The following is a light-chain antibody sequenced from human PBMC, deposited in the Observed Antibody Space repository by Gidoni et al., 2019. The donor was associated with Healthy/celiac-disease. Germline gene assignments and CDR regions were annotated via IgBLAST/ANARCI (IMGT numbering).Light chain of an antibody. J-gene: IGLJ3*02. CDR1: SSDVGSYNL. Sequence: QSALTQPASVSGSPGQSITISCTGTSSDVGSYNLVSWYQQHPGKAPKLMIYEVSKRPSGVSNRFSGSKSGNTASLTISGLQAEDEADYYCCSYAGSIYWVFGGGTKLTVL. V-gene: IGLV2-23*02. CDR2: EVS. CDR3: CSYAGSIYWV.